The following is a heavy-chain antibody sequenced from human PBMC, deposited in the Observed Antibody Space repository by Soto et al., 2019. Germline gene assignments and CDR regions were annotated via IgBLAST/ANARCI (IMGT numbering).Heavy chain of an antibody. CDR1: GGTFSSYD. D-gene: IGHD1-1*01. CDR2: IIPIFGTA. V-gene: IGHV1-69*13. CDR3: ARASPGYTNDY. J-gene: IGHJ4*02. Sequence: ASVKVSCKASGGTFSSYDISWVRQPPGQELEWMGGIIPIFGTANYEQKFQGRVTITADESTSTAYMQLSSLRSDDTAVYYCARASPGYTNDYWGQGTLVTGSS.